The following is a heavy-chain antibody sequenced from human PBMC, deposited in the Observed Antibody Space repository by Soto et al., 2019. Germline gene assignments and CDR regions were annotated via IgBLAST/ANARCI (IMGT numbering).Heavy chain of an antibody. D-gene: IGHD4-17*01. CDR1: GFTFSRYA. V-gene: IGHV3-23*01. CDR2: IGDRGTTT. Sequence: EVQLLQSGGGLVQPGGSLRLSCVGSGFTFSRYAMIWVRQTPGKGLEWVSGIGDRGTTTYYADSVKGRFTISSDNSGNFLFLQMNSLRAEDTAVYYCAKDRLGDYYYYGMDVWGQGTTVNVS. CDR3: AKDRLGDYYYYGMDV. J-gene: IGHJ6*02.